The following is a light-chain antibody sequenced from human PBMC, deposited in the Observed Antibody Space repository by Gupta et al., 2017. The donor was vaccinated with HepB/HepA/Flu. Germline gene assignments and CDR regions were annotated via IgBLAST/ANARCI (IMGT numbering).Light chain of an antibody. CDR2: LGS. V-gene: IGKV2-28*01. CDR3: MQALQPT. CDR1: QSLLHSNGYNY. J-gene: IGKJ3*01. Sequence: DIVMTQSPLSLPVTPGEPASISCRSSQSLLHSNGYNYLDWYLQKAGQSPQLLIYLGSNRASGVPDRFSGSGSGTDFTPKISRVEAEDVGVYYCMQALQPTFGPGTKVDIK.